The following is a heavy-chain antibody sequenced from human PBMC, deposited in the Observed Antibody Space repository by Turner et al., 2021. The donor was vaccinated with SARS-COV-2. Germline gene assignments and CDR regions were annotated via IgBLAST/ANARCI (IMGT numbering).Heavy chain of an antibody. CDR3: AKGVRGAMIVLVIHYFDY. D-gene: IGHD3-22*01. CDR1: GFTFSTYA. CDR2: ISSSSGDT. Sequence: EVQLLESGGGLVQPGGPLRLSCAAWGFTFSTYAMRWVRQAPGKGLGWVSAISSSSGDTYYADAVKGRFTISRDNSKNTLYLQMNSLRAEDTDVYFCAKGVRGAMIVLVIHYFDYWGQGTLVTVSS. J-gene: IGHJ4*02. V-gene: IGHV3-23*01.